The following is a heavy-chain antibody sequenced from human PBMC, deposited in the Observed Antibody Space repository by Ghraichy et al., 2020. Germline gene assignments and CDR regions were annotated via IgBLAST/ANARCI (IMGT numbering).Heavy chain of an antibody. J-gene: IGHJ4*02. CDR1: GGSFSGYY. Sequence: ETLSLTCAVYGGSFSGYYWSWIRQPPGKGLEWVANIKQDGSEKYYVDSVKGRFTISRDNAKNSLYLQMNSLRAEDTAVYYCARIPCAGCNYLLFDYWGQGTLVTVSS. V-gene: IGHV3-7*01. CDR2: IKQDGSEK. CDR3: ARIPCAGCNYLLFDY. D-gene: IGHD4-23*01.